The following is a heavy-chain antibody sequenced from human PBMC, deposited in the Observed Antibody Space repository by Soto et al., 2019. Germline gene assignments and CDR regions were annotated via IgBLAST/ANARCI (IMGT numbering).Heavy chain of an antibody. Sequence: SETLSLTCAVYGGSFSAYSWSWIRQPPGKGLEWVGEINHSGSTNYNPSLKSRVTISVDTSKNQFSLKLSSVTTADTAVYYCARAGFPGYMDVWGKGTTVTVSS. CDR1: GGSFSAYS. J-gene: IGHJ6*03. CDR2: INHSGST. V-gene: IGHV4-34*01. CDR3: ARAGFPGYMDV.